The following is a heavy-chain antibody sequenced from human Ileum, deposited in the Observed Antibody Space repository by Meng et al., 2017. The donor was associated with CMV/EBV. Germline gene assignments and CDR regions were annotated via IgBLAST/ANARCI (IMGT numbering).Heavy chain of an antibody. V-gene: IGHV3-7*03. CDR2: IKQDGSDK. D-gene: IGHD2/OR15-2a*01. CDR3: ARDGPGLIEYEW. Sequence: GESLKISCAASGFTFSRDWMAWVRQPPGKGLEWVASIKQDGSDKRYADSVEGRFTVSRDNAWSSLYLQMDSLRVEDTAMYFCARDGPGLIEYEWWGQGTLVTVSS. CDR1: GFTFSRDW. J-gene: IGHJ4*02.